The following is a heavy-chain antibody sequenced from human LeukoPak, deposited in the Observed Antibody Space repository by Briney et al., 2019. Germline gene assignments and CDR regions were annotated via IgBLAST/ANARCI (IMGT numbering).Heavy chain of an antibody. CDR2: ISGSGGST. D-gene: IGHD5-18*01. CDR3: AKDRGSGYSYFDY. J-gene: IGHJ4*02. Sequence: PGGSLRLSCPSSGFTFSSYAMSWVRQAQGKGREWVSAISGSGGSTYYADSVKGRFTISRDNSRNTLYVQMNSLRAEDTAVYYCAKDRGSGYSYFDYWGQGTLVTVSS. CDR1: GFTFSSYA. V-gene: IGHV3-23*01.